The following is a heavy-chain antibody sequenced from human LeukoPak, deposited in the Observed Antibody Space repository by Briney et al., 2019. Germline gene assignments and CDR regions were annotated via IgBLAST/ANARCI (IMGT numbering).Heavy chain of an antibody. V-gene: IGHV3-74*01. CDR3: AKSDHDSSGYFDY. J-gene: IGHJ4*02. CDR2: INNDGSSA. D-gene: IGHD3-22*01. CDR1: GFTFNNYW. Sequence: GGSLRPSCAASGFTFNNYWIHWVRQVPGKGLVWVSRINNDGSSASYVDSVKGRFTISRDNAKNTLFLQMNSLRAEDTAVYYCAKSDHDSSGYFDYWGQGTLVTVSS.